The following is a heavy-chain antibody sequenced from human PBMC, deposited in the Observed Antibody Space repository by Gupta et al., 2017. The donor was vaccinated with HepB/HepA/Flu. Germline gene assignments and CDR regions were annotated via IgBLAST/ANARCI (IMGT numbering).Heavy chain of an antibody. D-gene: IGHD6-19*01. CDR1: GGSISSYY. J-gene: IGHJ5*02. Sequence: QVQLQESGPGLVKPSETLSLTCTVSGGSISSYYWSWIRQPPGKGLEWIGYIYYSGSTNYNPSLKSRVTISVDTSKNQFSLKLSSVTAADTAVYYCARSQWLVASNWFDPWGQGTLVTVSS. CDR3: ARSQWLVASNWFDP. V-gene: IGHV4-59*01. CDR2: IYYSGST.